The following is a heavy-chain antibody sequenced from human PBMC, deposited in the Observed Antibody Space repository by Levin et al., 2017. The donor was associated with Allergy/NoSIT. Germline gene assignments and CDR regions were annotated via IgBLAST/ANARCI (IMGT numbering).Heavy chain of an antibody. J-gene: IGHJ4*02. CDR3: ARVRLDSSSTMGLYYFDY. V-gene: IGHV4-39*07. CDR2: IYYSGST. D-gene: IGHD6-6*01. Sequence: GSLRLSCTVSGGSISSSSYYWGWIRQPPGKGLEWIGSIYYSGSTYYNPSLKRRVTISVDTSKNQFSLKLSSVTAADTAVYYCARVRLDSSSTMGLYYFDYWGQGTLVTVSS. CDR1: GGSISSSSYY.